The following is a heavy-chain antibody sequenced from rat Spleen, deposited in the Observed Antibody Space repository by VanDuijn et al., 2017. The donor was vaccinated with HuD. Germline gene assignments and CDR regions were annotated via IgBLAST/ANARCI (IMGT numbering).Heavy chain of an antibody. CDR1: GFTFTNYF. D-gene: IGHD1-7*01. Sequence: EVQLVESGGGLVQPGRSLKLSCAASGFTFTNYFMAWVRQAPTKGLEWVAYISTGGGSTYYRDSVKGRFTISRDSAKSTLYLQMDSLRSEDTATYYCTTSYGYGGAFDYWGQGVMVTVSS. CDR3: TTSYGYGGAFDY. CDR2: ISTGGGST. J-gene: IGHJ2*01. V-gene: IGHV5-27*01.